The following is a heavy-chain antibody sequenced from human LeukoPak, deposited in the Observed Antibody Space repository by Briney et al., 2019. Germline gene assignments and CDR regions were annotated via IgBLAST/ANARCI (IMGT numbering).Heavy chain of an antibody. Sequence: GESLKISCKGSGYSFTNYWIGWVRQMPGKGLEWMGIIYPGDSDTRYSPSFKGQVTISVDKSISTAYLQWSSLEASDTAMYYCARQYYYGSSANAFDIWGQGTMVTVSS. V-gene: IGHV5-51*01. D-gene: IGHD3-22*01. CDR3: ARQYYYGSSANAFDI. CDR1: GYSFTNYW. J-gene: IGHJ3*02. CDR2: IYPGDSDT.